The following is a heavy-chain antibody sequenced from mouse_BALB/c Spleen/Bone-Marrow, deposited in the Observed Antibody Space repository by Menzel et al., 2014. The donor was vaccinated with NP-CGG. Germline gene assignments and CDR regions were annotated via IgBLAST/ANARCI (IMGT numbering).Heavy chain of an antibody. D-gene: IGHD1-1*01. CDR1: GFNIXDTY. Sequence: EVMLVESGAELVKPGASVKLSCTASGFNIXDTYMHWVMQRPEQGPEWIGRIDPANGNTKYDPKFQGKATITADTSSNTAYLQLSSLTSEDTAVYYCARYRYYGSSYAMDYWGQGTSVTVSS. CDR2: IDPANGNT. CDR3: ARYRYYGSSYAMDY. V-gene: IGHV14-3*02. J-gene: IGHJ4*01.